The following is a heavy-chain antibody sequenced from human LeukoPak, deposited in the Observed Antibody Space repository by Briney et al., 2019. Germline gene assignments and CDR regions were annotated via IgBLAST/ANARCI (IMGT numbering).Heavy chain of an antibody. CDR2: ISSSSSYI. Sequence: GGSLRLSCAASGFTFSSYSMNWVRQAPGRGLEWVSSISSSSSYIYYADSVRGRFTISRDNAKNSLYLQMNSLRAEDTAVYYCARGYQLLPIDYWGQGTLVTVSS. V-gene: IGHV3-21*01. D-gene: IGHD2-2*01. J-gene: IGHJ4*02. CDR3: ARGYQLLPIDY. CDR1: GFTFSSYS.